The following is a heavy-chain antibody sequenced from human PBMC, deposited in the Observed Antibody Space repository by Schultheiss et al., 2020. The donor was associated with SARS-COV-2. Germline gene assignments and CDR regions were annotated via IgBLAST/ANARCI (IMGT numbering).Heavy chain of an antibody. Sequence: GGSLRLSCAASGFTVSSNYMSWVRQAPGKGLEWVSHIGGGEGRAYYADSVKGRFTSSRDNSKNTLYLQMNSLRAEDTAVYYCARAPNRLPGWPFDLWGRGTLVTVSS. CDR3: ARAPNRLPGWPFDL. D-gene: IGHD2-15*01. CDR2: IGGGEGRA. CDR1: GFTVSSNY. J-gene: IGHJ2*01. V-gene: IGHV3-66*01.